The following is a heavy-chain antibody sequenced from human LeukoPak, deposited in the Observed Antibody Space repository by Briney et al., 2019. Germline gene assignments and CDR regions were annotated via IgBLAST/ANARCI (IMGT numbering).Heavy chain of an antibody. J-gene: IGHJ4*02. CDR1: VGSLSSYY. V-gene: IGHV4-59*08. CDR3: AGHSGGPFDF. CDR2: IYYSGST. D-gene: IGHD3-10*01. Sequence: PSETLSLTCTVSVGSLSSYYWSWLRQPPGKGLEWIRYIYYSGSTNYNPSLKSRVTISVDTSKNQISLKLSSVTAADTAVYYCAGHSGGPFDFWGEGALVSVPS.